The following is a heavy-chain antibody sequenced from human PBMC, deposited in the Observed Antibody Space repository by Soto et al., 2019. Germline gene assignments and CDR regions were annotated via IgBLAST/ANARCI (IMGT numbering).Heavy chain of an antibody. J-gene: IGHJ4*02. CDR1: GGSFSGYY. V-gene: IGHV4-34*01. CDR2: INHSGST. Sequence: SETLSLTCAVYGGSFSGYYWSWIRKPPGKGLEWIGEINHSGSTNYNPSLKSRVTISVDTSKNQFSLKLSSVTAADTALYYCARVEMATIGYSYWGQGTLVTVSS. CDR3: ARVEMATIGYSY. D-gene: IGHD5-12*01.